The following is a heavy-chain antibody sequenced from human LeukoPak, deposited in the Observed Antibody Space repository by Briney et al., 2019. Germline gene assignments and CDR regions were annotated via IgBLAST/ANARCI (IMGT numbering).Heavy chain of an antibody. CDR3: TTNPYDRSGYHI. J-gene: IGHJ3*02. CDR2: IKSNTDGGTT. Sequence: GGSLRLSCAASGLTFTKAWMTWVRQAPGEGLEWVGRIKSNTDGGTTDYAAPVKGRFTISRDDSKNTLYLQMNSLNTEDTAVYYCTTNPYDRSGYHIWGQGTMVTVSS. D-gene: IGHD3-22*01. V-gene: IGHV3-15*01. CDR1: GLTFTKAW.